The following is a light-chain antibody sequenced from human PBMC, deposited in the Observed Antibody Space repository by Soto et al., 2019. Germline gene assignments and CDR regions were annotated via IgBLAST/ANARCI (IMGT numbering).Light chain of an antibody. CDR2: DVS. Sequence: QSALTQPASVSGSPGQSITISCTGTSSDVGGYNYVSWYQQHPGKAPKVVIYDVSNRPSGVSNRFSGSKSGNTASLTISGLHAEDEADYYFTSYTSSSTRVFGGGTKLTVL. CDR3: TSYTSSSTRV. J-gene: IGLJ2*01. CDR1: SSDVGGYNY. V-gene: IGLV2-14*01.